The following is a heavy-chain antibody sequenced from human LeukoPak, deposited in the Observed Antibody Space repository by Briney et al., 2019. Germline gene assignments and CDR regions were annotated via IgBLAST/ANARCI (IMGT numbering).Heavy chain of an antibody. J-gene: IGHJ4*02. CDR1: GGSISSYY. V-gene: IGHV4-4*07. CDR2: IFTTGST. Sequence: PSETLSLTCTVSGGSISSYYWSWIRQPAGKGLEWIGRIFTTGSTTYNPSLKSRLTMSVDTTKNQFFLKLNSVTAADTAVYYCARQASGGGRVPFDYWGQGTLVAVSS. CDR3: ARQASGGGRVPFDY. D-gene: IGHD4-23*01.